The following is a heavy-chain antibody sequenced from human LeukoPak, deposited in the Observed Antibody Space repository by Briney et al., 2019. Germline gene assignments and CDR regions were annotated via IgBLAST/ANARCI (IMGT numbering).Heavy chain of an antibody. D-gene: IGHD3-22*01. V-gene: IGHV3-30*18. CDR2: ISYDGSNK. Sequence: PGRSLRLSCAASGFTFSSYGMHWVRQAPGKGLEWVAAISYDGSNKYYADSVKGRFTISRDNSKNTLYLQMNSLRAEDTAVYYCAKDWYYYDSSGSKSDYWGQGTLVTVSS. J-gene: IGHJ4*02. CDR3: AKDWYYYDSSGSKSDY. CDR1: GFTFSSYG.